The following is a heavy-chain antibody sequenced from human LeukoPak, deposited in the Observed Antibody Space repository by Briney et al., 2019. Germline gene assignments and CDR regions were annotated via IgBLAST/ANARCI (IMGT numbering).Heavy chain of an antibody. Sequence: ASVKVSCKASGYTFTSYGISWVRQAPGQGLEWMGWISTYSGNTNYAKNFLGRLPMTTDTSTSTAYMELRNLRSDDTAVYYCARTDAYCPSGVCYTNRGFDSWGQGTLVTVSS. CDR2: ISTYSGNT. D-gene: IGHD2-8*01. V-gene: IGHV1-18*01. CDR1: GYTFTSYG. CDR3: ARTDAYCPSGVCYTNRGFDS. J-gene: IGHJ4*02.